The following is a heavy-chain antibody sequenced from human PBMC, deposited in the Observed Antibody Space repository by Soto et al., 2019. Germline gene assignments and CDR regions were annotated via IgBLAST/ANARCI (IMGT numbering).Heavy chain of an antibody. CDR1: GFTFSSYA. D-gene: IGHD5-12*01. CDR2: ISSNGGST. Sequence: GGSLRLSCSASGFTFSSYAMHWVRQAPGKGLEYVSAISSNGGSTYYADSVKGRFTISRDNSKNTLYLQMSSLRAEDTTLYYCVKDQGGYSGYVFDYWGQGTLVTVSS. J-gene: IGHJ4*02. V-gene: IGHV3-64D*06. CDR3: VKDQGGYSGYVFDY.